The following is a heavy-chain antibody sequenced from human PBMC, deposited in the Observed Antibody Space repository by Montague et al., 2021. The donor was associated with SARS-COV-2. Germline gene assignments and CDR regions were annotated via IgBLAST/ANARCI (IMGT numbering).Heavy chain of an antibody. V-gene: IGHV4-59*01. Sequence: SETLSLTCTVSGGSISSYYWSWIRQPPGKGLEWIGYIYYSGSTNYNPSLKSRVTISVDTSENQFSLKLSSVTAADTAVYYCAREESGFDYYYGMDVWGQGTTVTVSS. CDR2: IYYSGST. CDR1: GGSISSYY. J-gene: IGHJ6*02. D-gene: IGHD3-3*01. CDR3: AREESGFDYYYGMDV.